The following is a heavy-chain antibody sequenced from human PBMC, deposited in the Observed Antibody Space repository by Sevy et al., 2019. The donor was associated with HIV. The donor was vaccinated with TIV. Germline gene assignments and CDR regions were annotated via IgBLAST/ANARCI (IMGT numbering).Heavy chain of an antibody. J-gene: IGHJ6*02. CDR3: TKDPPVYGDFPYGMDV. CDR2: ISHDGGKK. D-gene: IGHD4-17*01. CDR1: GFIFDDYG. V-gene: IGHV3-30*18. Sequence: GGSLRLSCVGSGFIFDDYGMHWVRQAPGKGLEWVALISHDGGKKYYADSVKGRFTISRDNFENTLYLQMNTLRRDDTAAYFCTKDPPVYGDFPYGMDVWGQGTTVTVSS.